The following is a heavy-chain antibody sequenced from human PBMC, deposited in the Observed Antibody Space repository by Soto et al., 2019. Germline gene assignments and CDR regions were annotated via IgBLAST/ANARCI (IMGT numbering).Heavy chain of an antibody. V-gene: IGHV2-5*02. J-gene: IGHJ4*02. Sequence: SGPTRVNPTQTLTPTCTFSGFSLITSGVGVGWIRQPPGKALEWLGIIFWDDDKRYRPSLKSRLTITKDTSKNQLVLTITNMDPVDTGTYYWAECPWNQLWPRYPGCNWGKGSPCTASS. CDR1: GFSLITSGVG. D-gene: IGHD1-1*01. CDR3: AECPWNQLWPRYPGCN. CDR2: IFWDDDK.